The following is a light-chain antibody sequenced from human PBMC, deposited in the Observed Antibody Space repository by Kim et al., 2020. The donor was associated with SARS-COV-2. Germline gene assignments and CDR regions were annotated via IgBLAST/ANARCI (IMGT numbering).Light chain of an antibody. J-gene: IGKJ2*01. CDR3: QQANSWPYT. Sequence: VSPGESATLSCRASQSVGTHLAWYQQKPGQAPRLLIYDASTRATGILARFSGSGSGTEFALTISSLQSEDSAVYFCQQANSWPYTFGQGTKVDIK. CDR1: QSVGTH. V-gene: IGKV3-15*01. CDR2: DAS.